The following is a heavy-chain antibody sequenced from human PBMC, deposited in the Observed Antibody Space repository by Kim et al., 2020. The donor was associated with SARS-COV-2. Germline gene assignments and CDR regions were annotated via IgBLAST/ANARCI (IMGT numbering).Heavy chain of an antibody. Sequence: GGSLRLSCAASGFTFSSYAMHWVRQAPGKGLEWVAVISYDGSNKYYADSVKGRFTISRDNSKNTLYLQMNSLRAEDTAVYYCARDFLEWELPGYWGQGTLVTVSS. V-gene: IGHV3-30*04. D-gene: IGHD1-26*01. CDR1: GFTFSSYA. J-gene: IGHJ4*02. CDR3: ARDFLEWELPGY. CDR2: ISYDGSNK.